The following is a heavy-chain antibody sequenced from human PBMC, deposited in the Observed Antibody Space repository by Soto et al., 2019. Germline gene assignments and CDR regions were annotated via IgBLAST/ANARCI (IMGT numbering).Heavy chain of an antibody. D-gene: IGHD4-4*01. J-gene: IGHJ6*02. CDR3: ARLPYSNIYAMDV. Sequence: ASVKVSCKAYGCTFTSYDINWVRQATGQGREWMGWMKPNSGNTGYAQKFQGRVTMTRNTSISTAYMELSSLRSEDTPVYYCARLPYSNIYAMDVWGQGTTVTVSS. CDR2: MKPNSGNT. V-gene: IGHV1-8*01. CDR1: GCTFTSYD.